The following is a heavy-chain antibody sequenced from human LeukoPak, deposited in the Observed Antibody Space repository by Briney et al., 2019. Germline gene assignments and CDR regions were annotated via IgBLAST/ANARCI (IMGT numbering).Heavy chain of an antibody. J-gene: IGHJ4*02. V-gene: IGHV3-64*01. Sequence: PGGSLRLSCAASGFTFSTYAMHWVRQAPKKGLEYVSAISGNGGSTYYANSVKGRFTISRDNSKNTLYLQMGSLRAEDMAVYYCARLVYYYDSSGYGYWGQGTLVTVSS. CDR1: GFTFSTYA. CDR3: ARLVYYYDSSGYGY. D-gene: IGHD3-22*01. CDR2: ISGNGGST.